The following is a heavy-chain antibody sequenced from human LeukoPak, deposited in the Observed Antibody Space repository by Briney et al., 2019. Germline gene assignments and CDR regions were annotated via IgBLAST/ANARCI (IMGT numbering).Heavy chain of an antibody. D-gene: IGHD6-13*01. CDR3: ARDPSSWYYYYMDV. J-gene: IGHJ6*03. CDR1: GFTFSSYS. V-gene: IGHV3-48*01. CDR2: ISSSSSTI. Sequence: GGSLRLSCATSGFTFSSYSMNWVRQAPGKGLEWVSYISSSSSTIYYADSVKGRFTISRDNAKNSLYLQMNSLRAEDTAVYYCARDPSSWYYYYMDVWGKGTTVTVSS.